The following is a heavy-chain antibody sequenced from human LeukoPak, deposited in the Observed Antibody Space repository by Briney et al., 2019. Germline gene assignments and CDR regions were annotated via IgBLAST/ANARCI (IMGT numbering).Heavy chain of an antibody. CDR3: ARSNGGRWSDAFDI. J-gene: IGHJ3*02. D-gene: IGHD4-23*01. CDR1: GGSFSGYY. V-gene: IGHV4-34*01. CDR2: INHSGST. Sequence: SETLSLTCAVYGGSFSGYYWSWIRQPPGKGLEWIGEINHSGSTNYNPSLKSRVTISVDTSKNQFSLKLSSVTAADTAVYYCARSNGGRWSDAFDIWGQGTMVTVSS.